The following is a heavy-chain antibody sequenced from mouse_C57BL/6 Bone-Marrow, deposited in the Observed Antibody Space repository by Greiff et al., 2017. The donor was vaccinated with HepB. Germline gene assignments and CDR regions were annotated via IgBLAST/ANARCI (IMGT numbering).Heavy chain of an antibody. J-gene: IGHJ2*01. V-gene: IGHV15-2*01. CDR1: DSEVFPIAY. CDR2: ILPSIGRT. CDR3: ARLIYYDYEYYFDY. Sequence: QVQLKQSGSELRSPGSSVKLSCKDFDSEVFPIAYMSWVRQKPGHGFEWIGGILPSIGRTIYGEKFEDKATLDADTLSNTAYLELNSLTSEDSAIYYCARLIYYDYEYYFDYWGQGTTLTVSS. D-gene: IGHD2-4*01.